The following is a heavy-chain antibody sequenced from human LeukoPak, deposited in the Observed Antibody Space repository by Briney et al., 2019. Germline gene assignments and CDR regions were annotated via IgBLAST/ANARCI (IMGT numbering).Heavy chain of an antibody. Sequence: QPGGSLSLSFAAAGLSFSSYWMASGRQAPGKGLEWVGNIKYYGRLKFYRGSVKGRFTISRDKTKNSLSLEMNSLRVDDTALYFCASSHDSWGNDWGQGTMVTVSS. CDR3: ASSHDSWGND. J-gene: IGHJ4*02. CDR2: IKYYGRLK. D-gene: IGHD3-22*01. V-gene: IGHV3-7*01. CDR1: GLSFSSYW.